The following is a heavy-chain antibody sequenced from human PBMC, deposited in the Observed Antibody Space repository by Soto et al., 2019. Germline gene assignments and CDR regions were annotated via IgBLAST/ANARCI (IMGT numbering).Heavy chain of an antibody. Sequence: GGSLRLSCAVSGFTFSSHAMSWVRQAPGKGLECVSSITGSGDSTYYADSVKGRFTISRDKSKSTLYLQMNSLRAEDTAVYYCAKELQFSGWLSAQTFDYWGQGNQVTFS. D-gene: IGHD6-19*01. V-gene: IGHV3-23*01. CDR2: ITGSGDST. CDR3: AKELQFSGWLSAQTFDY. J-gene: IGHJ4*02. CDR1: GFTFSSHA.